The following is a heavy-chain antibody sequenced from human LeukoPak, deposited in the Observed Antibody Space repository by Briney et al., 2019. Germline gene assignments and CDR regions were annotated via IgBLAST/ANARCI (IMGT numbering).Heavy chain of an antibody. CDR1: GFSFSSYA. V-gene: IGHV3-23*01. CDR2: ISVSGGTT. CDR3: ARKNPDYLNNPDY. Sequence: GGSLRLSRAASGFSFSSYAMTWVRQAPGKGLEWVSSISVSGGTTYYTDSVKRRFTISRDNSKNTLYLQMNSLRAEDTTVYYCARKNPDYLNNPDYWGQGTLVTVSP. D-gene: IGHD1-14*01. J-gene: IGHJ4*02.